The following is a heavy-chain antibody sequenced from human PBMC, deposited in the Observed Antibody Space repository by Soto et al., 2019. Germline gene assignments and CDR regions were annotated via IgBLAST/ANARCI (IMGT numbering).Heavy chain of an antibody. CDR1: GYIFTNFY. V-gene: IGHV1-46*01. J-gene: IGHJ5*01. CDR2: INPGGGAT. CDR3: ARGIVGAPILWSDS. Sequence: ASVKVSCKASGYIFTNFYIYWVRQAPGQGLEYIGIINPGGGATDYAQKFQGRVTMTRDTSTSTVYMELSSLTYEDTAVYYCARGIVGAPILWSDSWGQGTLVTVSS. D-gene: IGHD1-26*01.